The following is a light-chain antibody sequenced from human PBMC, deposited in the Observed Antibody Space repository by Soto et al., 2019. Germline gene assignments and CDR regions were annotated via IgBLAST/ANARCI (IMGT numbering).Light chain of an antibody. CDR2: EGS. V-gene: IGLV2-23*01. CDR3: CSYAGSGNVV. Sequence: QSVLTQPASVSGSPGQSITISCTGTSSDVGSYNLVSWYQQHPGKAPKLMIYEGSKRPSGFSDRFSGSNSGNTASLTISGLQAEDEADYYCCSYAGSGNVVFGGGTKVTVL. J-gene: IGLJ2*01. CDR1: SSDVGSYNL.